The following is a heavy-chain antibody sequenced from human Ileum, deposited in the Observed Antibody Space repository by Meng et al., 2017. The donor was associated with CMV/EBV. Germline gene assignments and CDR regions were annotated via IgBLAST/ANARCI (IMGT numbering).Heavy chain of an antibody. V-gene: IGHV3-30-3*01. CDR2: ISNDGDNK. Sequence: GESLKISCAAAGFTLSDYAMDWVRQAPGKGLEWVAVISNDGDNKYYADSVRGRFSISRDNPRNTLYLQMNSLRVEDTAVYYCSRRWEGVGYYYFDWGQGTLVTVSS. CDR1: GFTLSDYA. CDR3: SRRWEGVGYYYFD. D-gene: IGHD1-26*01. J-gene: IGHJ4*02.